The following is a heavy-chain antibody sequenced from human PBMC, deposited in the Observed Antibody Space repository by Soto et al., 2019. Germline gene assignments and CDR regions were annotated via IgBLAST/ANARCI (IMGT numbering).Heavy chain of an antibody. V-gene: IGHV3-21*01. D-gene: IGHD3-22*01. J-gene: IGHJ3*02. CDR2: ISSSSSYI. Sequence: LRLSCAASGFTFSSYSMNWVRQAPGKGLEWVSSISSSSSYIYYADSVKGRFTISRDNAKNSLYLQMNSLRAEDTAVYYCARDFIPITMIVVAHDAFDIWGQGTMVTVSS. CDR3: ARDFIPITMIVVAHDAFDI. CDR1: GFTFSSYS.